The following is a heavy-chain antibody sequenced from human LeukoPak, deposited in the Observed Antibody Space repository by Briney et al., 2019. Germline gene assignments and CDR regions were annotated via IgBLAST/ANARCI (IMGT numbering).Heavy chain of an antibody. V-gene: IGHV3-74*01. D-gene: IGHD3-9*01. J-gene: IGHJ4*02. Sequence: GGSLRLSCAASGFTFSNYWMHWVRQDPGKGLVWVSFINPDGSTTNYADSVKGRFTISRDNAKNALYLQMNSLRAEDTAVYYCARDLPPNYDILTGYYVSGGQGTLVTVSS. CDR1: GFTFSNYW. CDR3: ARDLPPNYDILTGYYVS. CDR2: INPDGSTT.